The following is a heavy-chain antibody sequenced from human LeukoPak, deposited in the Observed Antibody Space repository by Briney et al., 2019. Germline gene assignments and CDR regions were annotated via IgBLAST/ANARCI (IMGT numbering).Heavy chain of an antibody. CDR3: ARVAPYCSSTSCYFYYYYYYMDV. V-gene: IGHV3-30*02. D-gene: IGHD2-2*01. J-gene: IGHJ6*03. CDR2: IRYDGSNK. CDR1: GFTFSSYG. Sequence: GGSLRLSCAASGFTFSSYGMHWVRQAPGKGLEWVAFIRYDGSNKYYADSVKGRFTISRDNSKNTLYLQMNSLRAEDTAVYYCARVAPYCSSTSCYFYYYYYYMDVWGKGTTVTVSS.